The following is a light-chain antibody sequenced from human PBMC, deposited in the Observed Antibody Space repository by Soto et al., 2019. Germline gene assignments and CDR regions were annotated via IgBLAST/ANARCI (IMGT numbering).Light chain of an antibody. CDR2: EVT. CDR1: SRDIGTSNL. J-gene: IGLJ1*01. Sequence: QPASVSGSPGQSITISYTGKSRDIGTSNLVSWYKQYPGKAPKLKIYEVTKRPTGISSCVSSSQSGNAASLTTSGLQTEDEADYYCITYTDISTPLFVFGTGTKVTVL. CDR3: ITYTDISTPLFV. V-gene: IGLV2-23*02.